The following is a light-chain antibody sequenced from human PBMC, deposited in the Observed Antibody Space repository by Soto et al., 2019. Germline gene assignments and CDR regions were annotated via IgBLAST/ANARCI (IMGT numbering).Light chain of an antibody. CDR3: QQYNSYSLT. J-gene: IGKJ1*01. V-gene: IGKV1-5*01. CDR2: DAS. Sequence: DIQMTQSPSTLSASVGDGVTITCRASQSIGSGLAWYQQKPGKAPKLLIYDASSLESGVPSRFSGSGSGTEFTLTISSLQPDDFATYYCQQYNSYSLTLGQGTKVDIK. CDR1: QSIGSG.